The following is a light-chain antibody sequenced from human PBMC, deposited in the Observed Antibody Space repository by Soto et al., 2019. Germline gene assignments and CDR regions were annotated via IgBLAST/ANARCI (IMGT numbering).Light chain of an antibody. CDR1: SSNIGAGYA. Sequence: QSVLTQPPSVSGAPGQRITISCTGSSSNIGAGYAVHWYQNLPGTAPKLLIFDNNNRPSGVPDRFSGSKSGTSASLAITGLQAEDEADYYCQSFDSSLSVVVFGGGTKLTVL. J-gene: IGLJ2*01. V-gene: IGLV1-40*01. CDR3: QSFDSSLSVVV. CDR2: DNN.